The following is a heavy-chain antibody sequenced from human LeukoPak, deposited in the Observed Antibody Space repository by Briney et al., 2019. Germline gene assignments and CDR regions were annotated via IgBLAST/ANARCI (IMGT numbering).Heavy chain of an antibody. CDR3: AKDKEFSSSSP. CDR1: GFTLSSYA. V-gene: IGHV3-23*01. Sequence: TGGSLRLSCAASGFTLSSYAMSWVRQAPGKGLEWVSAISGSGGSTYYADSVKGRFTISRDNSKNTLYLQMNSLRAEDTAVYYCAKDKEFSSSSPWGQGTLVTVSS. CDR2: ISGSGGST. D-gene: IGHD6-13*01. J-gene: IGHJ4*02.